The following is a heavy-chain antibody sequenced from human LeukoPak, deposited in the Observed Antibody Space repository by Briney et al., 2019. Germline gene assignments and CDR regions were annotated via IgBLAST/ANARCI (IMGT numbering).Heavy chain of an antibody. CDR2: ISAYNGNT. D-gene: IGHD1-26*01. J-gene: IGHJ3*02. V-gene: IGHV1-18*01. CDR1: GYTFTSYG. Sequence: ASVKVSCKASGYTFTSYGISWVRQARGKGVEGMGWISAYNGNTKYAQKLQGRVTMTTDTSTSTAYMELRGLRSDDTAVYYCARGGFSGSYLDDAFDIWGQGTMVTVSS. CDR3: ARGGFSGSYLDDAFDI.